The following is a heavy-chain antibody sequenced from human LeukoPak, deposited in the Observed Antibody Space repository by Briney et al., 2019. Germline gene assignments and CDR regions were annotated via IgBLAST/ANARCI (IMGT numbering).Heavy chain of an antibody. J-gene: IGHJ4*02. CDR1: GFIFDNYT. V-gene: IGHV3-43*01. CDR3: AKDMYSNGAGGFDY. CDR2: ISWDGVNS. D-gene: IGHD3-22*01. Sequence: QPGGSLRLSCAASGFIFDNYTMHWVRQAPGKGLEWVSLISWDGVNSYYADSVKGRFTISRDNRKTSLFLQMNSLRAEDTALYYCAKDMYSNGAGGFDYWGQGTLVTVSS.